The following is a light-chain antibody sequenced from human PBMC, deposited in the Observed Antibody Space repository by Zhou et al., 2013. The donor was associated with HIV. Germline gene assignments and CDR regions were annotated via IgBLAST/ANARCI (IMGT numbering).Light chain of an antibody. Sequence: IVLTQSPGTLSLSPGMRATLSCKTNQRLKFSDLAWYQQKPGRAPRLLIYSASSRAADIPDRFSGSGSGTDFTLTISRLEPEDFAVYYCQQYGDSPRFTFGQGTRSWRSN. CDR3: QQYGDSPRFT. CDR1: QRLKFSD. J-gene: IGKJ2*01. V-gene: IGKV3-20*01. CDR2: SAS.